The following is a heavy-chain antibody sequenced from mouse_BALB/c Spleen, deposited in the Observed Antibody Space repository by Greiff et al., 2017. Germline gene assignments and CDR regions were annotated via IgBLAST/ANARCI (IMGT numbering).Heavy chain of an antibody. J-gene: IGHJ3*01. CDR3: ASTMITAWFAY. CDR2: IDPANGNT. V-gene: IGHV14-3*02. D-gene: IGHD2-4*01. Sequence: EVQLQQSGAELVKPGASVKLSCTASGFNIKDTYMHWVKQRPEQGLEWIGRIDPANGNTKYDPKFQGKATITADTSSNTAYLQLSSLTSEDTAVYYCASTMITAWFAYWGQGTLVTVS. CDR1: GFNIKDTY.